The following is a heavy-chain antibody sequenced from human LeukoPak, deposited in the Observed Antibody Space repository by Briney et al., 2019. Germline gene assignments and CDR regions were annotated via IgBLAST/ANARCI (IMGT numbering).Heavy chain of an antibody. CDR2: IYYSGST. Sequence: SETLSLTCTVSGGSIRSHYWSWIRQPPGKGLEWIGYIYYSGSTNYNPSLKSRVTISVDTSKNQFSLKLNSVTAADTAVYYCARDWGTGGAFGAFDIWGQGTMVTVSS. V-gene: IGHV4-59*11. J-gene: IGHJ3*02. D-gene: IGHD3-16*01. CDR1: GGSIRSHY. CDR3: ARDWGTGGAFGAFDI.